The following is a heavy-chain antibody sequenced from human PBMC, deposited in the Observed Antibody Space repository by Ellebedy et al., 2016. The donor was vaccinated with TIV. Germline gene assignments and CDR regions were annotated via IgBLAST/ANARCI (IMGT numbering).Heavy chain of an antibody. CDR3: ASLAVAGNAY. V-gene: IGHV3-33*01. D-gene: IGHD6-19*01. CDR2: IWYDGSNK. CDR1: GFTFSSYG. Sequence: GESLKISXAASGFTFSSYGMHWVRQAPGKGLEWVAVIWYDGSNKYYADSVKGRFTISRDNSKNTLYLQMNSLRAEDTAVYYCASLAVAGNAYWGQGTLVTVSS. J-gene: IGHJ4*02.